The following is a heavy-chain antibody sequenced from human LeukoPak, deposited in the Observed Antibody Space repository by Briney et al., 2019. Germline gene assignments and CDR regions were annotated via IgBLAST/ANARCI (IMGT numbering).Heavy chain of an antibody. CDR1: GGSITSGGYS. CDR2: MYHSGGT. D-gene: IGHD1-26*01. Sequence: PSETLSLTCAVSGGSITSGGYSWSWIRQPPGKGLEWIGHMYHSGGTYYNPSLKSRVTISLDRSKNHFSLKLSSVTAADTAVYYCASGHYQGYFDYWGQGTLVTVSS. CDR3: ASGHYQGYFDY. V-gene: IGHV4-30-2*01. J-gene: IGHJ4*02.